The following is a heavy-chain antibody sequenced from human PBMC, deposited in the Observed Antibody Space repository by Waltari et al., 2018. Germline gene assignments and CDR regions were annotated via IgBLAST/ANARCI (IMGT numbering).Heavy chain of an antibody. CDR3: ARTGDPSWFDP. V-gene: IGHV4-59*01. D-gene: IGHD3-16*01. CDR1: GCSISSYY. Sequence: QVQLQESGPGLVKPSETLSLTCTVSGCSISSYYWSWIRQPPGKGLEWIGYIYYSGSTNYNPSLKSRVTISVDTSKNQFSLKLSSVTAADTAVYYCARTGDPSWFDPWGQGTLVTVSS. CDR2: IYYSGST. J-gene: IGHJ5*02.